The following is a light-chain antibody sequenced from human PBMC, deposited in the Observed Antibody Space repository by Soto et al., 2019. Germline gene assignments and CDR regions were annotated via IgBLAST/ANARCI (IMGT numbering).Light chain of an antibody. J-gene: IGKJ1*01. CDR1: QGISNY. CDR2: DAS. Sequence: DIQMTQSPSSLSASVGDRVTITCRASQGISNYLAWYQQKPGKVPKLLIYDASTLQSGVPSRFSGSTSGTEFTLTITRLQPDDFATYYCQHYNSFSRTFGQGTKVDIK. CDR3: QHYNSFSRT. V-gene: IGKV1-27*01.